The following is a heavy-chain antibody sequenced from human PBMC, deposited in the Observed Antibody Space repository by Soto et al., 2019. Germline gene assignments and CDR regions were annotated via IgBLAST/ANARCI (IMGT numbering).Heavy chain of an antibody. J-gene: IGHJ6*03. V-gene: IGHV4-59*01. CDR2: IYYSGST. D-gene: IGHD3-16*01. CDR3: ARFLRDYYYYMDV. Sequence: SETLSLTCTVSGGSISSYYWSWIRQPPGKGLEWIGYIYYSGSTNYNPSLKSRVTISVDTSKNQFSLKLSSVTAADTAVYYCARFLRDYYYYMDVWGKGTTVTVSS. CDR1: GGSISSYY.